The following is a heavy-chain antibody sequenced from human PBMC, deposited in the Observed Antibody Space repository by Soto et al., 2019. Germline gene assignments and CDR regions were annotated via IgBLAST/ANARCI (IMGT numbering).Heavy chain of an antibody. CDR1: VGPFTMGGYS. CDR3: ARTPLL. V-gene: IGHV4-31*03. CDR2: INYGGST. Sequence: QVQLQESGPGLVKPSQPLSPPGTSPVGPFTMGGYSWGGIRQDPGKGLEWIGYINYGGSTYYNPSLKSRVTISVDTSKNQFSLKLSSVTAADTAVYYCARTPLLWGQGTLVTVSS. D-gene: IGHD1-26*01. J-gene: IGHJ4*02.